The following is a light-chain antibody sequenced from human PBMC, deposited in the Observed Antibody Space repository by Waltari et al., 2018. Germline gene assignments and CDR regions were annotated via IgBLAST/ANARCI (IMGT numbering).Light chain of an antibody. J-gene: IGLJ1*01. CDR3: SSNTSTSNYV. CDR1: SSDVGGYNY. Sequence: QSALTQPASVSGSPGQSITISCTGTSSDVGGYNYVSWYQQHPGKAHKLSIYDVSKRPSGVSNRISCSNSGKTASLTIAGVQAEDEADYDCSSNTSTSNYVFGTGTKVTVL. V-gene: IGLV2-14*01. CDR2: DVS.